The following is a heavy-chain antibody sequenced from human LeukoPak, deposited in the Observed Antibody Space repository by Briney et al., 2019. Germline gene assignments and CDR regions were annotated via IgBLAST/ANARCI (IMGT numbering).Heavy chain of an antibody. J-gene: IGHJ4*02. CDR1: GFTFSNYG. CDR3: ARDRGYSYGQYYFDY. Sequence: PGGSLRLSCAASGFTFSNYGMFWVRQAPGKGLDWVSFIRFDGGHKYYADSVKGRFTISRDNSKNTVYLQMDSLRAEDTAVYYCARDRGYSYGQYYFDYWGQGTLVTVSS. D-gene: IGHD5-18*01. V-gene: IGHV3-30*02. CDR2: IRFDGGHK.